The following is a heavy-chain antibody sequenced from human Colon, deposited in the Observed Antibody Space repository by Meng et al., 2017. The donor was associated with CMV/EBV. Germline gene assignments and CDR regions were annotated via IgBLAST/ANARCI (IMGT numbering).Heavy chain of an antibody. CDR2: IRSKPNSYAT. D-gene: IGHD3-9*01. Sequence: GGSLRLSCAASGFSFSGSAMHWVRQASGKGLEWVGLIRSKPNSYATAYAASVKGRFTISRDDSKDTAYLQMNSLKTEDTAVYYCASDILTGYHDYWGQGTLVTVS. CDR1: GFSFSGSA. CDR3: ASDILTGYHDY. J-gene: IGHJ4*02. V-gene: IGHV3-73*01.